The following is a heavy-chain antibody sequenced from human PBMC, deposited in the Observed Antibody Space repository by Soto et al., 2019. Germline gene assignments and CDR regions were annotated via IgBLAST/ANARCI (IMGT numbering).Heavy chain of an antibody. CDR3: AKHRRAVAHLSYFDY. CDR2: ISGSGGST. D-gene: IGHD6-19*01. CDR1: GFTFSSYA. V-gene: IGHV3-23*01. Sequence: GGPLRLSFAASGFTFSSYALSWFRQAPGKGLEWASAISGSGGSTYYADSVKGRFTISRDNSKNTLYLQMNSLRAEDTAVYYCAKHRRAVAHLSYFDYWGQGTLVTV. J-gene: IGHJ4*02.